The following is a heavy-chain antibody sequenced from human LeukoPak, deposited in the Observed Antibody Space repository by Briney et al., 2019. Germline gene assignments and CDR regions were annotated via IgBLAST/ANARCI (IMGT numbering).Heavy chain of an antibody. CDR1: GYSISSGYY. CDR3: ARMMTFFDP. V-gene: IGHV4-38-2*02. D-gene: IGHD3-16*01. J-gene: IGHJ5*02. CDR2: IYHSGST. Sequence: KPSETLSLTCTVSGYSISSGYYWGWIRQPPGKGLEWIGSIYHSGSTYYNTSLKSRVTISVDTSKNQFSLKLSSVTAADTAVYYCARMMTFFDPWGQGTLVTVSS.